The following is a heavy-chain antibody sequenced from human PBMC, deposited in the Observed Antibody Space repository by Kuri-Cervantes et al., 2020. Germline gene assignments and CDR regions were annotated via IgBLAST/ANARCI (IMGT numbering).Heavy chain of an antibody. Sequence: GESLKISCAASGFTFSSYAMHWVRQAPGKGLEWEAVISYDGSNKYYADSVKGRFTISRDNSKNTLYLQMNSLRAEDTAVYYCARDVAVAGTLFQHWGQGTLVTVSS. V-gene: IGHV3-30-3*01. CDR1: GFTFSSYA. CDR3: ARDVAVAGTLFQH. D-gene: IGHD6-19*01. CDR2: ISYDGSNK. J-gene: IGHJ1*01.